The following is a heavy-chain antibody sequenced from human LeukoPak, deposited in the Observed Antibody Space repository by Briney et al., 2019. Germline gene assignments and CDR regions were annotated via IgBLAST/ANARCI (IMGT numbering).Heavy chain of an antibody. D-gene: IGHD6-19*01. J-gene: IGHJ4*02. Sequence: ASVKVSCKASGYTFTSYYMHWVRQAPGQGLEWMGWISAYNGNTNYAQKLQGRVTMTTDTSTSTAYMELRSLRSDDTAVYYCARDPGIAVAGPPDYWGQGTLVTVSS. CDR1: GYTFTSYY. V-gene: IGHV1-18*04. CDR3: ARDPGIAVAGPPDY. CDR2: ISAYNGNT.